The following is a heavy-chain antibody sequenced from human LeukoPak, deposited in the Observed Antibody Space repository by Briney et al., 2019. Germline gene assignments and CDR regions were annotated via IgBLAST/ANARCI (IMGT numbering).Heavy chain of an antibody. CDR1: GFIFTKYD. D-gene: IGHD4-23*01. V-gene: IGHV3-33*01. CDR2: IWHDGSQK. Sequence: GKSLRLSCAASGFIFTKYDMHWVRQAPGKGLEWVAIIWHDGSQKHYADSVKGRFTISRDDSENMLYLEMNSLRAEDTAVYYCGRVGYSGNSVPIDYWGQGTLVTVSS. CDR3: GRVGYSGNSVPIDY. J-gene: IGHJ4*02.